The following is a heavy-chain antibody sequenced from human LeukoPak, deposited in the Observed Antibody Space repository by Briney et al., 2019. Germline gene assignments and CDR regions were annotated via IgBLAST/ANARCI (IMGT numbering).Heavy chain of an antibody. V-gene: IGHV3-20*04. CDR3: AREPVGATPRGMDV. D-gene: IGHD1-26*01. CDR2: INWNGGST. Sequence: PGGSLRLSCAASGFTFDDYGMSWVRQAPGKGLEWVSGINWNGGSTGYADSVEGRFTISRDNAKNSLYLQMNSLRAEDTALYYCAREPVGATPRGMDVWGKGTTVTVSS. J-gene: IGHJ6*03. CDR1: GFTFDDYG.